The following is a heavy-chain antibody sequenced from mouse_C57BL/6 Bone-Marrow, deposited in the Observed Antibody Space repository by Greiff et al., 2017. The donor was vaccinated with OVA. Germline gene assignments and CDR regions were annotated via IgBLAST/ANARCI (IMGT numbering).Heavy chain of an antibody. V-gene: IGHV5-12*01. D-gene: IGHD3-3*01. CDR2: ISNGGGST. CDR1: GFTFSDYY. J-gene: IGHJ3*01. CDR3: ARHGGDGAY. Sequence: EVQLVESGGGLVQPGGSLKLSCAASGFTFSDYYMYWVRQTPEKRLEWVAYISNGGGSTYYPDTVKGRFTISRDNAKNTLYLQMSRLKSEDTAMYYCARHGGDGAYWGQGTLVTVSA.